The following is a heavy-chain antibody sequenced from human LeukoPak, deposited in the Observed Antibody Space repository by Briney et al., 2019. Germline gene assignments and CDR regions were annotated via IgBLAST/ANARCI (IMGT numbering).Heavy chain of an antibody. CDR1: GGSISSYY. J-gene: IGHJ6*02. CDR3: ARWGLLRRHYYGMDV. CDR2: IHYSGST. V-gene: IGHV4-59*08. D-gene: IGHD3-16*01. Sequence: PSETLSLTCTVSGGSISSYYWSWIRQPPGKGLEWIGYIHYSGSTNYNPSLKSRVTISVDTSKNQFSLKLSSVTAADTAVYYCARWGLLRRHYYGMDVWGQGTTVTVSS.